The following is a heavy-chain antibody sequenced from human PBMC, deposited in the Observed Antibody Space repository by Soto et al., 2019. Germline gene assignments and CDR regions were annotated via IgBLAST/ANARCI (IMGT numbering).Heavy chain of an antibody. V-gene: IGHV3-23*01. CDR2: ISGSGDST. CDR1: GFTFSSYA. Sequence: EVQLLESGGGLVQPGGSLRLSCAASGFTFSSYAMRWVRQAPGKGLEWDSAISGSGDSTYYADSVKGRFTVSRDTSKNTLYLQMNSLRAEDTAVYYCARRGSGSYYDYWGQGTLVTVSS. CDR3: ARRGSGSYYDY. J-gene: IGHJ4*02. D-gene: IGHD1-26*01.